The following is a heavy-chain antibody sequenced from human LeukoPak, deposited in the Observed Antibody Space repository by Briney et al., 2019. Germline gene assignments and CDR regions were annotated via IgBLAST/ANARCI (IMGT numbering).Heavy chain of an antibody. CDR3: ARGSGRDGYNPPFDY. V-gene: IGHV4-4*07. Sequence: PSETLSLTCTVSGGSISGYYWSWIRQPAGKGLEWIGRIYTSGSTNYNPSLKSRVTMSVDTSKNQFSLKLSSVTAADTAVYYCARGSGRDGYNPPFDYWGQGTLVTVSS. J-gene: IGHJ4*02. CDR2: IYTSGST. CDR1: GGSISGYY. D-gene: IGHD5-24*01.